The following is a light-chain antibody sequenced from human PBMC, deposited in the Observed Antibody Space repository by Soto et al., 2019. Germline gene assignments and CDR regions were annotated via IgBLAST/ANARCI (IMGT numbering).Light chain of an antibody. CDR2: DVS. CDR3: SSYRSSSTLGV. V-gene: IGLV2-14*03. J-gene: IGLJ2*01. CDR1: SSDVGGYNY. Sequence: QSALTQPASVSGSPGQSITISCTGTSSDVGGYNYGSWYQQHPGKAPKLMIYDVSNRPSGVSNRFSGSKSGNTASLTISGLQAGDEADYYCSSYRSSSTLGVFGGRTKLTVL.